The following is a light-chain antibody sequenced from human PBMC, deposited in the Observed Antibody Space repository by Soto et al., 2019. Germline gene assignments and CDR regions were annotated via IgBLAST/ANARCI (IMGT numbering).Light chain of an antibody. CDR3: QVWDRSSDHVV. CDR1: NIGSKS. Sequence: SSELTQPPSVSVAPGKTAMITCGGDNIGSKSVHWYQQKPGQAPGVVINYNSDRPSGIPDRFSGSNSGSTATLTITRVEAGDEADYYCQVWDRSSDHVVFGGGTKLTVL. J-gene: IGLJ2*01. V-gene: IGLV3-21*04. CDR2: YNS.